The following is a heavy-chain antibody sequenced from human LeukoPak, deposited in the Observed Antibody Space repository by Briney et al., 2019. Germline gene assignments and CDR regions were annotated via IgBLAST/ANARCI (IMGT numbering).Heavy chain of an antibody. J-gene: IGHJ4*02. CDR1: GFTFDDYA. Sequence: GRSLRLSCAASGFTFDDYAMHWVRQAPGKGLEWVSGISWNSGSIGYADSVKGRFTISRDNAKNSLYLQMNSLRAEDTAVYYCARDASTMIVVVPLGTFDYWGQGTLVTVSS. D-gene: IGHD3-22*01. CDR2: ISWNSGSI. CDR3: ARDASTMIVVVPLGTFDY. V-gene: IGHV3-9*01.